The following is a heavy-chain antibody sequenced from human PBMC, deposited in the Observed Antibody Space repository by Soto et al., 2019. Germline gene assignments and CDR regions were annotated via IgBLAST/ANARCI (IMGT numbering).Heavy chain of an antibody. Sequence: PGGSLRLSCAASGFTLSTYAMSWVRQAPGKGLEWVSGISGSGASTYYPDSVKGRFTISRDNSKNTLYLQMNRLRAEDTAVYYCAKIQGGQWELLGSFDYWGQGTLVTVSS. D-gene: IGHD1-26*01. V-gene: IGHV3-23*01. CDR2: ISGSGAST. CDR3: AKIQGGQWELLGSFDY. J-gene: IGHJ4*02. CDR1: GFTLSTYA.